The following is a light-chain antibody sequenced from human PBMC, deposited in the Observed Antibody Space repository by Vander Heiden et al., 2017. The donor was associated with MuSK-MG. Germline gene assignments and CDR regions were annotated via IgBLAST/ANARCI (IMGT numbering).Light chain of an antibody. Sequence: DIQMTQSPSSLSASVGERVTITCRARQSISTFLNWYQQKTGKAPKLLIHATSNLQSGVPSRFSGNGSGTEFTLTISRLQPEDFAMYFCQQSDSTPYTFGQGTKVEIK. CDR2: ATS. CDR1: QSISTF. CDR3: QQSDSTPYT. V-gene: IGKV1-39*01. J-gene: IGKJ2*01.